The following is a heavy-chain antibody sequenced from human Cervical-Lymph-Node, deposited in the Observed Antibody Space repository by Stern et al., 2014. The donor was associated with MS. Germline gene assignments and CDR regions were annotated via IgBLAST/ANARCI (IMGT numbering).Heavy chain of an antibody. CDR3: ARDDSSGYAV. V-gene: IGHV3-74*02. CDR2: INSDGTTT. Sequence: EVQLVESGGGLVQPGGSLSLCCAASGFAFSNYWMHWVRQVPGKGLVWVSRINSDGTTTGYADSVKGRFTISRDNAKNTLFLQMKSLRVDDTAVYYCARDDSSGYAVWGQGSLVTVSS. J-gene: IGHJ4*02. CDR1: GFAFSNYW. D-gene: IGHD3-22*01.